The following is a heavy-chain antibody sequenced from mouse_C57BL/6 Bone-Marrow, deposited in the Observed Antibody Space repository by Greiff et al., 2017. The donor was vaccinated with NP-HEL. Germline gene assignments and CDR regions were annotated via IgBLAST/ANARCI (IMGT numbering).Heavy chain of an antibody. V-gene: IGHV1-80*01. CDR2: IYPGDGDT. J-gene: IGHJ1*03. CDR1: GYAFSSFW. CDR3: ARYYGSSWWYFDV. Sequence: VQLQESGAELVKPGASVKISCKASGYAFSSFWMNWVKQRPGKGLEWIGQIYPGDGDTNYNGKFKGKATLTADKSSSTAYMQLSSLTSEDSAVYFCARYYGSSWWYFDVWGTGTTVTVSS. D-gene: IGHD1-1*01.